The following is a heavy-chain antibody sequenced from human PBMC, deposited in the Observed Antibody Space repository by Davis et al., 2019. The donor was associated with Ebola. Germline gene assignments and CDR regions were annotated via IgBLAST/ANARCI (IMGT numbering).Heavy chain of an antibody. Sequence: GESLKISCAASGFTFSSYSMNWVRQAPGKGLEWVSSISSSSSYIYYADSVKGRFTISRDNAKNSLYLQMNSLRAEDTAVYYCARAAATIAFDYWGQGTLVTVSS. CDR3: ARAAATIAFDY. CDR2: ISSSSSYI. V-gene: IGHV3-21*01. D-gene: IGHD5-24*01. J-gene: IGHJ4*02. CDR1: GFTFSSYS.